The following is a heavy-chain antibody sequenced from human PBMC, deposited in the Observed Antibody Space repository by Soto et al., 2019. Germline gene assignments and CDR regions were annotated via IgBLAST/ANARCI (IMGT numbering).Heavy chain of an antibody. V-gene: IGHV4-34*01. D-gene: IGHD3-9*01. J-gene: IGHJ6*03. Sequence: SETLSLTCAVYGGSFSGYYWSWIRQPPGKGLEWIGEINHSGSTNYNPSLKSRVTISVDTSKNQFSLKLSSVTAADTAVYYCARVPVVRYAYYDFYMDVWGKGTTVTVSS. CDR2: INHSGST. CDR3: ARVPVVRYAYYDFYMDV. CDR1: GGSFSGYY.